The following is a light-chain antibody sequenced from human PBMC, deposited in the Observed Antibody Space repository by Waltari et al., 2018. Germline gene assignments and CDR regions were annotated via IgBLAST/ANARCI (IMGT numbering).Light chain of an antibody. V-gene: IGKV2-28*01. Sequence: EIVMTHSPLSLPVISGEQASISCQYSQSLLHSNGYKYLDWYMQKQGQSQQLLIFLSSYRASGVPDRFRGTGSGTDFTLKISRVEAEDVGVYYCMQPLQTPLTFGPGTKVDI. CDR2: LSS. CDR1: QSLLHSNGYKY. J-gene: IGKJ3*01. CDR3: MQPLQTPLT.